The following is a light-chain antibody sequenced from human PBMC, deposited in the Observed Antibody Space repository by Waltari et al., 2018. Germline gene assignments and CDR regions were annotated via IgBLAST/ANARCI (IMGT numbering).Light chain of an antibody. CDR2: KAP. CDR1: VLANKY. J-gene: IGLJ3*02. Sequence: SFELTQTSSLSVSPGQTVRITCSGDVLANKYARWFQQKPGQAPILIISKAPERPPGIAGRFSGSDSGTTVTLTISGAQVEDEADYYCYSAADNDLGVFVGGTKLTVL. V-gene: IGLV3-27*01. CDR3: YSAADNDLGV.